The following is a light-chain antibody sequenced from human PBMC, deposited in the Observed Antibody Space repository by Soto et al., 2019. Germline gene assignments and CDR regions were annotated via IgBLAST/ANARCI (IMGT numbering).Light chain of an antibody. CDR3: QQSFSIPRT. CDR1: QNVWTY. Sequence: DIQMTQSPSSLSASVGDRVSVTCRASQNVWTYLNWYQQKPGKAPRLLIHSASDLESGVPSRVSGTGSGSDFTLTISSLQPEDFATYYCQQSFSIPRTFGQGTKLEI. J-gene: IGKJ2*01. V-gene: IGKV1-39*01. CDR2: SAS.